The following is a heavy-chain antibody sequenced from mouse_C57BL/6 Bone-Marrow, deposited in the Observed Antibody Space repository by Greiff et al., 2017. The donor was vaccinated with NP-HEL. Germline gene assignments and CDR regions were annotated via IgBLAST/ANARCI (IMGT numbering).Heavy chain of an antibody. CDR1: GYSITSGYY. CDR2: LSYDGSN. V-gene: IGHV3-6*01. Sequence: EVKLVESGPGLVKPSQSLSLTCSVTGYSITSGYYWNWIRQFPGNKLEWMGYLSYDGSNNYNPSLKNRISITRDTSKNQFFLKLNSVTTEDTATYYCASEDFDYWGQGTTLTVSS. J-gene: IGHJ2*01. CDR3: ASEDFDY.